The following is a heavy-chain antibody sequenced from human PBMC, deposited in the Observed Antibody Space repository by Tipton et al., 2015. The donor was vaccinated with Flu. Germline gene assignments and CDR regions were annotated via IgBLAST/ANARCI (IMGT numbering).Heavy chain of an antibody. V-gene: IGHV4-34*01. J-gene: IGHJ6*02. CDR3: ARQDHGLDV. CDR2: INHSGST. D-gene: IGHD2-8*01. CDR1: GGSFSGYY. Sequence: LRLSCAVYGGSFSGYYWSWIRQPPGKGLEWVGEINHSGSTNYNPSLKSRVTISVDTSKNQFSLKLASVTAADTAVYYCARQDHGLDVWGQGTTVSVS.